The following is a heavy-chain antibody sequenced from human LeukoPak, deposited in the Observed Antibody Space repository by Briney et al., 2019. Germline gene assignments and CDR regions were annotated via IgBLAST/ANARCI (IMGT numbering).Heavy chain of an antibody. Sequence: SETLSLTCTVSGGSISSSYWTWIWQPPGKGLEWIGYIYTSGGTNYNPSLKSRVTISVDTSKSQFSLNLSSVTAADTAVYFCARRRSGGRDFDYWGQGTLVTVSS. CDR3: ARRRSGGRDFDY. CDR1: GGSISSSY. J-gene: IGHJ4*02. D-gene: IGHD2-15*01. V-gene: IGHV4-4*09. CDR2: IYTSGGT.